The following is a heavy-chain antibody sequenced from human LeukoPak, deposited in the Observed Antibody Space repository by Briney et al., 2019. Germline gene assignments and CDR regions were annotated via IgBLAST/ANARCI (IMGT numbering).Heavy chain of an antibody. CDR2: IYHSGST. Sequence: PSETLSLTCTVSGYSISSGYYWGWIRQPPGKGLEWIGSIYHSGSTYYNPSLKSRVTISVDTSKNQISLKLSSVTAADTAVYYCARENSYYDSTGYYYGSGYFDYWGQGTLVTVSS. D-gene: IGHD3-22*01. CDR1: GYSISSGYY. J-gene: IGHJ4*02. CDR3: ARENSYYDSTGYYYGSGYFDY. V-gene: IGHV4-38-2*02.